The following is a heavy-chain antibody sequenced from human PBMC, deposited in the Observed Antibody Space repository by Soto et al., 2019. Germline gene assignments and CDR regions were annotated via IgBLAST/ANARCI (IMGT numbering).Heavy chain of an antibody. CDR1: GFIFSRSG. CDR3: ADQIATGH. J-gene: IGHJ4*02. V-gene: IGHV3-30*03. D-gene: IGHD6-13*01. CDR2: ISYDGNTK. Sequence: PGGSLRLSCEASGFIFSRSGMHWVRQAPGKGLEWVAVISYDGNTKYYADSVKDRFTISRDNSKNTLYLQMTSLRVEDTAVYYCADQIATGHWGQGTLVTVSS.